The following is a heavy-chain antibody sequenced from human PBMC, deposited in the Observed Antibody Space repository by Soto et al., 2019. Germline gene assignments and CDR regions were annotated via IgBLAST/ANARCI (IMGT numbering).Heavy chain of an antibody. V-gene: IGHV4-4*02. CDR2: IYYSGST. Sequence: SETLSLTCAVSGGSISSSNWWSWVRQPPGKGLEWIGYIYYSGSTNYNPSLKSRVTISVDTSKNQFSLKLSSVTAADTAVYYCARGSEVLRYFDWLLETNYYYGMDVWGQGTTVTVSS. D-gene: IGHD3-9*01. CDR3: ARGSEVLRYFDWLLETNYYYGMDV. CDR1: GGSISSSNW. J-gene: IGHJ6*02.